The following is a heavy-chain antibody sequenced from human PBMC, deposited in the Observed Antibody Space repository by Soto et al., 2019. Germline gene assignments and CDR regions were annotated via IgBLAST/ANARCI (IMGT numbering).Heavy chain of an antibody. CDR2: ISSTGRTI. Sequence: GGSLILSCGASGFTFSNYYMSWIRQAPGKGLEWVSYISSTGRTIYYADSVKGRLTVSRDNAQNSLSLKLNSLRVEETAVYYCARSYSSGWEFDYWGQGT. V-gene: IGHV3-11*01. CDR1: GFTFSNYY. CDR3: ARSYSSGWEFDY. D-gene: IGHD6-19*01. J-gene: IGHJ4*02.